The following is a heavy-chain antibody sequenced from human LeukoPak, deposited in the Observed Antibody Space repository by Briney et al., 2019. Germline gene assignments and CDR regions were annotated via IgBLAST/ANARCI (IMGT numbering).Heavy chain of an antibody. CDR3: AKDFGNYYDSSGPLDY. CDR1: GFSFSSNW. Sequence: GGSLRLSCTASGFSFSSNWMTWVRQAPGKGLEWVAVIWYDGSNKYYADSVKGRFTISRDNSKNTLYLQMNSLRAEDTAVYYCAKDFGNYYDSSGPLDYWGQGTLVTVSS. J-gene: IGHJ4*02. V-gene: IGHV3-30*02. CDR2: IWYDGSNK. D-gene: IGHD3-22*01.